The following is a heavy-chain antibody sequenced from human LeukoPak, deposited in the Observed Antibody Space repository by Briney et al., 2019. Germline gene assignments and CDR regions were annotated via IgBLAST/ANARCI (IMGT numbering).Heavy chain of an antibody. Sequence: SQTLSLTCAISGDSVSSNSAAWNWIRQSPSRGLEWLGRTYYRSKWYNDYAVSVKSRITINPDTSKNQFSLQLNSVTPEDTAVYYCARDGVDCSSTSCYSARATNWLDPWGQGTLVTVSS. CDR2: TYYRSKWYN. CDR1: GDSVSSNSAA. J-gene: IGHJ5*02. V-gene: IGHV6-1*01. CDR3: ARDGVDCSSTSCYSARATNWLDP. D-gene: IGHD2-2*01.